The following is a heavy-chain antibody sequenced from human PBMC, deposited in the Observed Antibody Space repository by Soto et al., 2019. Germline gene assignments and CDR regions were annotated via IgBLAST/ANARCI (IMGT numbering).Heavy chain of an antibody. CDR1: GFTVSSNY. CDR3: ARGPIVVVPAAIGCSDF. CDR2: IYSGGST. Sequence: PGGSLRLSCAASGFTVSSNYMSWVRQAPGKGLEWVSVIYSGGSTYYADSVKGRFTISRDNSKNTLYLQMNSLRAEDTAVYYCARGPIVVVPAAIGCSDFCGQGILVTVSS. J-gene: IGHJ4*02. D-gene: IGHD2-2*01. V-gene: IGHV3-66*01.